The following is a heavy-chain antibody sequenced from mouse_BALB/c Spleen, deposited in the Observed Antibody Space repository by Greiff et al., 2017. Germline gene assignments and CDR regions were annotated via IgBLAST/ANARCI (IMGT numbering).Heavy chain of an antibody. V-gene: IGHV5-17*02. CDR3: AREDYFDY. J-gene: IGHJ2*01. Sequence: DVMLVESGGGLVQPGGSRKLSCAASGFTFSSFGMHWVRQAPEKGLEWVAYISSGSSTIYYADTVKGRFTISRDNPKNTLFLQMTSLRSEDTAMYYCAREDYFDYWGQGTTLTVSA. CDR2: ISSGSSTI. CDR1: GFTFSSFG.